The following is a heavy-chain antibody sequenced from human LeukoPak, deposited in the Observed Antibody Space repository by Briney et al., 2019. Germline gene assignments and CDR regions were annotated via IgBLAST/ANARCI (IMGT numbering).Heavy chain of an antibody. CDR2: IWYDGSNK. D-gene: IGHD2-21*02. J-gene: IGHJ6*02. CDR3: ARLGGDRYYYYYYYGMDV. V-gene: IGHV3-33*01. Sequence: PGGSLRLSCAASGFTFSSYGMHWVRQAPGKGLEWVAVIWYDGSNKYYADSVKGRFTISRDNSKNTLYLQMNSLRAEDTAVYYCARLGGDRYYYYYYYGMDVWGQGTTVTVSS. CDR1: GFTFSSYG.